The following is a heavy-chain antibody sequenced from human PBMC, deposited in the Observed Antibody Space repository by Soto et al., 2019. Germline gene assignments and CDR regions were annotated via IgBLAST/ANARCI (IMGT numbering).Heavy chain of an antibody. V-gene: IGHV3-23*01. Sequence: LSLTCAASGFTFSSYAMSWVRQAPGKGLEWVSAISGSGGSTYYADSVKGRFTISRDNSKNTLYLQMNSLRAEDTAVYYCAKETTIFGVVPIFQHWGQGTLVTVSS. CDR1: GFTFSSYA. CDR3: AKETTIFGVVPIFQH. J-gene: IGHJ1*01. D-gene: IGHD3-3*01. CDR2: ISGSGGST.